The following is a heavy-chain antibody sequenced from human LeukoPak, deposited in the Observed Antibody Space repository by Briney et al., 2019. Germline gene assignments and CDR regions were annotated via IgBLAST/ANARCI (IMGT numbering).Heavy chain of an antibody. Sequence: SETLSLTCAVYGGSFSGYYWTWIRQHPGKGLQWIGEINHSGSTNYIPSLKSRVTISVDTSKNQFSLKLSSVTAADTAVYYCARQGYGGHSRGAADYWGQGTLVTVSS. D-gene: IGHD4-23*01. J-gene: IGHJ4*02. CDR1: GGSFSGYY. V-gene: IGHV4-34*01. CDR3: ARQGYGGHSRGAADY. CDR2: INHSGST.